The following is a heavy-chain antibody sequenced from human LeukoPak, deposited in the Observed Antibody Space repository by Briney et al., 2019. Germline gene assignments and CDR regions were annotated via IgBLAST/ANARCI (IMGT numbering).Heavy chain of an antibody. Sequence: PGGSLRLSYAASGLTFKNFGIHWVRQAPGKGLEWVAVISYDGSNEYYADSVKGRFTISRDNAKNSLYLQMNSLTAEDTAIYYCARERVTTGGDACDIWGHGTMVTVSS. V-gene: IGHV3-30*03. CDR3: ARERVTTGGDACDI. CDR2: ISYDGSNE. CDR1: GLTFKNFG. D-gene: IGHD4-11*01. J-gene: IGHJ3*02.